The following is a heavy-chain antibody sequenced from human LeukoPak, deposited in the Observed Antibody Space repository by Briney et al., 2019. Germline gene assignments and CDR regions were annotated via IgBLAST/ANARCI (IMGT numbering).Heavy chain of an antibody. CDR1: GFTFSSYA. V-gene: IGHV3-30*04. D-gene: IGHD3-10*01. Sequence: GGSLRLSCAASGFTFSSYAMHWVRQAPGKGLEWVAVISYDGSNKYYADSVKGRFTISRDNSKNTLYLQMNSLRAEDTAVYYCARGADRFGESLQNYWGQGTLATVSS. CDR2: ISYDGSNK. CDR3: ARGADRFGESLQNY. J-gene: IGHJ4*02.